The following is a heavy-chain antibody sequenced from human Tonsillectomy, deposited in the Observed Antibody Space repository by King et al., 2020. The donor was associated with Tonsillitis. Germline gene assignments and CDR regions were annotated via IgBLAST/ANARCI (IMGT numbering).Heavy chain of an antibody. V-gene: IGHV1-18*04. Sequence: VQLVESGAEVKKPGASVKISCKASGYAFTDYGIAWVRQAPGQGPEWMGWITPYNGNTHYAQKLQGRVSMTTDTSTSSVYMELRSLRFDDTAVYYCARGLGPVALLVYNWFDPWGQGTLVTVSS. CDR2: ITPYNGNT. CDR3: ARGLGPVALLVYNWFDP. D-gene: IGHD6-19*01. CDR1: GYAFTDYG. J-gene: IGHJ5*02.